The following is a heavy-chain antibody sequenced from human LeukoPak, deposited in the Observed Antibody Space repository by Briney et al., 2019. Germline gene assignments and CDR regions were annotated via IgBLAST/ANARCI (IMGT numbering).Heavy chain of an antibody. D-gene: IGHD3-10*01. Sequence: PSQTLSLTCAVSGGSISSGGYSWSWIRQPPGKGLEWIGYIYHSGSTYYNPSLKSRVTISVDRSKNQFSLKLSSVTAADTAVYYCARGKPLVRGGFDYWGQGTLVTVSS. CDR2: IYHSGST. CDR1: GGSISSGGYS. CDR3: ARGKPLVRGGFDY. V-gene: IGHV4-30-2*01. J-gene: IGHJ4*02.